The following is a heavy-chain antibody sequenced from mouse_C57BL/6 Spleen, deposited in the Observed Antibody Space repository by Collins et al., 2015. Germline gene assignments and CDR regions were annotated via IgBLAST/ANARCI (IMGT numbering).Heavy chain of an antibody. CDR2: ISSGSSTI. CDR1: GFTFSSFG. CDR3: ARSIWAY. D-gene: IGHD2-3*01. V-gene: IGHV5-17*02. Sequence: DVQLVESGGGLVQPGGSRKLSCAASGFTFSSFGMHWVRQAPEKGLEWVAYISSGSSTIYYADTVKGRFTISRDNPKNTLFLQMTSLRSEDTAMYYCARSIWAYWGQGTLVTVSA. J-gene: IGHJ3*01.